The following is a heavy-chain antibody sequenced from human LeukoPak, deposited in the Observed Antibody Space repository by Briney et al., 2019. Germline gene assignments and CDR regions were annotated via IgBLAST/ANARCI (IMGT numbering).Heavy chain of an antibody. J-gene: IGHJ4*02. CDR3: AKDRGLRYFDWFLSGAFDY. CDR2: ISGSGGST. CDR1: GFTFSSYA. D-gene: IGHD3-9*01. V-gene: IGHV3-23*01. Sequence: PGGSLRLSCAASGFTFSSYAMSWVRQAPGKGLEWVSAISGSGGSTYYADSVKGRFTISRDNSKNTLYLQMNSLRAEDTAVYYCAKDRGLRYFDWFLSGAFDYWGQGTLVTVSS.